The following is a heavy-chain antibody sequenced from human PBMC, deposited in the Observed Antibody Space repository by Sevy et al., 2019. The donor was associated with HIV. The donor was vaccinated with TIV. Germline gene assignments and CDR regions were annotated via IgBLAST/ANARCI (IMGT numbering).Heavy chain of an antibody. V-gene: IGHV3-30-3*01. D-gene: IGHD3-22*01. Sequence: GGSLRLSCAASGFTFSSYAMHWVRQAPGKGLEWVAVISYDGGNKYYADSVKGRFTISRDNSKNTLYLQMNSLRAEDTAVYYCARDRYDSSGGYYYYGMDVWGQGTTVTVSS. CDR2: ISYDGGNK. CDR3: ARDRYDSSGGYYYYGMDV. J-gene: IGHJ6*02. CDR1: GFTFSSYA.